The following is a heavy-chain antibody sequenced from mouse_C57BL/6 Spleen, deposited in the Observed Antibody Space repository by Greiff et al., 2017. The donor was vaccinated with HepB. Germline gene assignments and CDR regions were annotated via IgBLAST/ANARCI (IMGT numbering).Heavy chain of an antibody. CDR1: GFTFSDYG. D-gene: IGHD2-1*01. J-gene: IGHJ3*01. V-gene: IGHV5-17*01. CDR3: ARAFYYGNPWFAY. CDR2: ISSGSSTI. Sequence: EVKLMESGGGLVKPGGSLKLSCAASGFTFSDYGMHWVRQAPEKGLEWVAYISSGSSTIYYADTVKGRFTISRDNAKNTLFLQMTSLRSEDTAMYYCARAFYYGNPWFAYWGQGTLVTVSA.